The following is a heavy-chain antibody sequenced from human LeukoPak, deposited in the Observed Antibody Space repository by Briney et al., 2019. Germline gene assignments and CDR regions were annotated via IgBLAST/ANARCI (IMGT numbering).Heavy chain of an antibody. CDR2: ISDSGST. J-gene: IGHJ4*02. Sequence: PSETLSLTCTVSGASITSGGYYWSWIRQHPGRGLEWIGYISDSGSTDYNPSLKSRVAISIDTSKNQCSLNLSSVTAADTAVYYCARDMTSRWFYYWGQGTLVTVSS. CDR1: GASITSGGYY. CDR3: ARDMTSRWFYY. D-gene: IGHD6-13*01. V-gene: IGHV4-31*03.